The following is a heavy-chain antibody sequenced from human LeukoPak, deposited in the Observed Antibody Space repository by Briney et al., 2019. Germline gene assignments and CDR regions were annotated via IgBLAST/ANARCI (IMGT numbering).Heavy chain of an antibody. J-gene: IGHJ5*02. V-gene: IGHV1-18*01. CDR2: ISAYNGNT. CDR1: GYTFTSYG. CDR3: ARDPLNYDYVWGSYQNWFDP. D-gene: IGHD3-16*01. Sequence: ASVKVSCKASGYTFTSYGISWVRQAPGQGLEWMGWISAYNGNTNYAQKLQGRVTMTTDTSTSTAYMELRSLRSDDTAVYYCARDPLNYDYVWGSYQNWFDPWGQGTLVTVSS.